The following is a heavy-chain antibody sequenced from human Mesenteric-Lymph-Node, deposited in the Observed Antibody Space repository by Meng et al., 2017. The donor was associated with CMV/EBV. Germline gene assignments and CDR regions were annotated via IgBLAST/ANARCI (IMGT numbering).Heavy chain of an antibody. CDR3: ARVGGSGYYYYYYGMDV. CDR1: GFTFSTYW. Sequence: GESLRLSCAASGFTFSTYWMHWVRQAPGKGLEWVSFISGSGSTIYYADSVKGRFTISRDNAKNSLYLQMDSLRAEDTAVYYCARVGGSGYYYYYYGMDVWGQGTTVTVSS. CDR2: ISGSGSTI. D-gene: IGHD3-3*01. V-gene: IGHV3-48*04. J-gene: IGHJ6*02.